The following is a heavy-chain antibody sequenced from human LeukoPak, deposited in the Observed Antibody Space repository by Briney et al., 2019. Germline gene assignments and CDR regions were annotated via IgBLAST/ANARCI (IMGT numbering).Heavy chain of an antibody. D-gene: IGHD3-22*01. CDR3: ARSDDSSGPKVYFFDY. J-gene: IGHJ4*02. V-gene: IGHV1-46*01. CDR2: INPSGGST. Sequence: ASVKVSCKASGYTFTTYYMHWVRQAPGQGLEWMGIINPSGGSTSYAQKFQGRVTMTRDTSTSIVYMELSSLRSEDTAVYYCARSDDSSGPKVYFFDYWGQGTLVTVSS. CDR1: GYTFTTYY.